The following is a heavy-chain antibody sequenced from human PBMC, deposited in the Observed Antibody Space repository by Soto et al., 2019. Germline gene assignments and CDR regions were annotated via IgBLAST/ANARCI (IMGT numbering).Heavy chain of an antibody. Sequence: SETLSLTCTVSGGSISTTNYFWGWIRQPPGKGLEWIGSISFSGGIYYSPSLKSRVTMSVDTSTNQFSLKLSSVTAADSAVYYCARLLGPIDWIDPWGQGTLVTVSS. J-gene: IGHJ5*02. CDR2: ISFSGGI. V-gene: IGHV4-39*01. CDR3: ARLLGPIDWIDP. CDR1: GGSISTTNYF.